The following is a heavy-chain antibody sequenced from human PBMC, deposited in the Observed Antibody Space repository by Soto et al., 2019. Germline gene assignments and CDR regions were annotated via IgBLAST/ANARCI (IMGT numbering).Heavy chain of an antibody. D-gene: IGHD3-22*01. Sequence: GGSLRLSCAASGFTFSNAWMNWVRQAPGKGLEWVGRIKSKTDGGTTDYAAPVKGRFTISRDDSKNTLYLQMNSLKTEDTAVYYCTTDPFSPGYYDSAHDNWFDPWGQGTLVTVSS. CDR1: GFTFSNAW. CDR3: TTDPFSPGYYDSAHDNWFDP. J-gene: IGHJ5*02. V-gene: IGHV3-15*07. CDR2: IKSKTDGGTT.